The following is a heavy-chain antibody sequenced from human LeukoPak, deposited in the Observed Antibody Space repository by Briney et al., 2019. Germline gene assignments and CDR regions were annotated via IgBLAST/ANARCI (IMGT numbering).Heavy chain of an antibody. V-gene: IGHV3-13*01. CDR2: IGTAGDT. J-gene: IGHJ6*02. CDR3: ARGVEDTAMVTPHYYGMDV. CDR1: GFTFSSYD. D-gene: IGHD5-18*01. Sequence: GGSLRLSCAASGFTFSSYDMHWVRQATGKGLEWVSAIGTAGDTYYPGSVKGRFTISRENAKNSLYLQMNSLRAGDTAVYYCARGVEDTAMVTPHYYGMDVWGQGTTVTVSS.